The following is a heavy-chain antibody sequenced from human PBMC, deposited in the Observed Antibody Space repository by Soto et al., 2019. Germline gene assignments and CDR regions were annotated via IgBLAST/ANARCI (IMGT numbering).Heavy chain of an antibody. V-gene: IGHV3-23*01. J-gene: IGHJ6*02. D-gene: IGHD3-10*01. Sequence: EVQLLQSGGGLVQPGMSLRISCVASGFSFSSYAMSWVRQAPGKGLEWVPSTSGSGGSAYYADSVKGRFTIARDNSKNTLHLEVSSLRAEDTAVYYCAKGGGLRNQLLYGYYFHGMDVWGQGTTVTVSS. CDR2: TSGSGGSA. CDR3: AKGGGLRNQLLYGYYFHGMDV. CDR1: GFSFSSYA.